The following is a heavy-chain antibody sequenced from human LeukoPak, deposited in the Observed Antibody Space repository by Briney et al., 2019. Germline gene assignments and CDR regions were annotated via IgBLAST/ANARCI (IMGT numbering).Heavy chain of an antibody. CDR1: GFTFDDYG. Sequence: PEGSLRLSCAASGFTFDDYGMSWVRQAPGKGLEWVSGINWNGGSTGYADSVKGRFTISRDNAKNSLYLQMNSLRAEDTALYHCARVVHCSSTSCYSMDVWGKGTTVTVSS. D-gene: IGHD2-2*02. CDR3: ARVVHCSSTSCYSMDV. J-gene: IGHJ6*03. CDR2: INWNGGST. V-gene: IGHV3-20*01.